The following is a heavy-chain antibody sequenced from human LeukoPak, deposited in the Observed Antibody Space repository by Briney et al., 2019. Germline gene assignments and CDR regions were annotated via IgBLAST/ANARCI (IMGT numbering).Heavy chain of an antibody. Sequence: PSETLSLTCTVSGGSISSSTYYWGWMRQPPGKGLEWVGSLYYSGSTYYNPSLKSRVTISVDTSKNQFSLKLSSVTAADTAVYYCARHFLLRFPTGFDYWGQGTLVTVSS. CDR1: GGSISSSTYY. J-gene: IGHJ4*02. CDR2: LYYSGST. D-gene: IGHD3-3*01. CDR3: ARHFLLRFPTGFDY. V-gene: IGHV4-39*01.